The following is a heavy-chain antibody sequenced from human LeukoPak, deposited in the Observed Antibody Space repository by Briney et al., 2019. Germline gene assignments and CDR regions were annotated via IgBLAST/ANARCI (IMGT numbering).Heavy chain of an antibody. J-gene: IGHJ4*02. Sequence: GGSLRLSCAASGFTFSSYAMSWGRQAPGEGLECGSGISGSGGSTYYAASVKGRFTISRDNSKNTLYLQMTSLRAEDTAVYYCAKDQVWIVVGSFDYWGQGTLVTVSS. D-gene: IGHD3-22*01. CDR2: ISGSGGST. V-gene: IGHV3-23*01. CDR1: GFTFSSYA. CDR3: AKDQVWIVVGSFDY.